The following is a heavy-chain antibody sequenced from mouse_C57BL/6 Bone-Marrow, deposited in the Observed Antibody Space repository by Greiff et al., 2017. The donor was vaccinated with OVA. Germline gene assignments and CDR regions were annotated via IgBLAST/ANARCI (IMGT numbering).Heavy chain of an antibody. Sequence: VQLQQPGAELVKPGASVKMSCKASGYTFTSYWITWVKQRPGQGLEWIGDIYPGSGSTNYNEKFKSKATLTVDTSSSTAYMQLSSLTSEDSAVYYCARGGGSSPPYAMDYWGQGTSVTDSS. V-gene: IGHV1-55*01. J-gene: IGHJ4*01. CDR2: IYPGSGST. CDR3: ARGGGSSPPYAMDY. CDR1: GYTFTSYW. D-gene: IGHD1-1*01.